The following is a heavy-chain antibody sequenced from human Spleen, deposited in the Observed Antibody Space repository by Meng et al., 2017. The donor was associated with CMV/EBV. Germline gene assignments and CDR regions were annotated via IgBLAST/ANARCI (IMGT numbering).Heavy chain of an antibody. J-gene: IGHJ4*02. D-gene: IGHD2/OR15-2a*01. Sequence: GSLRLSCTVSGGSISSSSYYWGWIRQPPGKGLEWIGSIYYSGSTYYNPSLKSRVTISVDTSKNQFSLKLSSVTAADTAVYYCARATTTKEYRFDYWGQGTLVTVSS. CDR3: ARATTTKEYRFDY. CDR1: GGSISSSSYY. V-gene: IGHV4-39*07. CDR2: IYYSGST.